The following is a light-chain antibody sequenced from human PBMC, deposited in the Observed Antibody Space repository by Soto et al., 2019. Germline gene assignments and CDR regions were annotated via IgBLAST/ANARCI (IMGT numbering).Light chain of an antibody. CDR2: AVN. Sequence: QAVVTQPPSASGSPGQSVTISCTGTSSDVGGYNYVSWYQQHPGKAPKLMIYAVNKRPSGVPDRFSGTKSANTASLTVSGLQVEDEADYYCSSYAGNNNLVFGGGTKLTVL. J-gene: IGLJ3*02. V-gene: IGLV2-8*01. CDR1: SSDVGGYNY. CDR3: SSYAGNNNLV.